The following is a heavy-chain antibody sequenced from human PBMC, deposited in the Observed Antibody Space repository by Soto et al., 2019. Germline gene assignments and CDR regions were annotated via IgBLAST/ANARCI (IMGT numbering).Heavy chain of an antibody. V-gene: IGHV4-61*01. CDR2: IYYSGST. J-gene: IGHJ4*02. CDR1: GGSLSSGSYY. CDR3: ARDPPLTTGRIFDY. Sequence: SETLSFTCTVSGGSLSSGSYYWSWIRQPPGKGLEWIGYIYYSGSTNYNPSLKSRVTISVDTSKNQFSLKLSSVTAADTPVYYCARDPPLTTGRIFDYWGQGTLVTVSS.